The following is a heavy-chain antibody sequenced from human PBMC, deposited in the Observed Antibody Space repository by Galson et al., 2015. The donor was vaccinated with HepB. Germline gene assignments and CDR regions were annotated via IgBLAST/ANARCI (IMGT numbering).Heavy chain of an antibody. CDR1: GFTFSSYA. CDR3: AKYYYDSSGYYALTAFDY. V-gene: IGHV3-23*01. Sequence: SLRLSCAASGFTFSSYAMSWVRQAPGKGLEWVSAISSSGGSTYYADSVKGRFTISRDNSKNTLYLQMNSLRAEDTAVYYCAKYYYDSSGYYALTAFDYWGQGTLVTVSS. J-gene: IGHJ4*02. CDR2: ISSSGGST. D-gene: IGHD3-22*01.